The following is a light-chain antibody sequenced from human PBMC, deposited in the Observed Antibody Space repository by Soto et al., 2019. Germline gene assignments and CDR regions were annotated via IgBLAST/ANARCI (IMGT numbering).Light chain of an antibody. Sequence: DIQMTQSPSSVSASVGDRVTITCRASQGITSWLAWYQQKPGKAPKLLIYRASNLQSGVPSRFSGSGSGTDFTLTISGLQPADFAPYYCQQTTTFPLTFGGGTKVEIQ. V-gene: IGKV1-12*01. J-gene: IGKJ4*01. CDR2: RAS. CDR3: QQTTTFPLT. CDR1: QGITSW.